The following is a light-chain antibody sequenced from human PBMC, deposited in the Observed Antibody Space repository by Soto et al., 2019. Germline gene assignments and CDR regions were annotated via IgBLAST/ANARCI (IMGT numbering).Light chain of an antibody. Sequence: QSVLTRPPSVSGAPGQRVTISCTGSSSNIGAGYDVHWYQQLPGTAPKLLIYGNSNRPSGVPDRFSGSKSGTSVSLAITGHQAEDQGDYDCLSYDSSLSGSVFGRGTKLTVL. CDR3: LSYDSSLSGSV. V-gene: IGLV1-40*01. CDR2: GNS. J-gene: IGLJ3*02. CDR1: SSNIGAGYD.